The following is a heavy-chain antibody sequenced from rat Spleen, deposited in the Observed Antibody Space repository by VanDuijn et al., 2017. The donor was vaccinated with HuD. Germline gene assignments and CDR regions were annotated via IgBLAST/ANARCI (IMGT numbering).Heavy chain of an antibody. J-gene: IGHJ2*01. Sequence: EVQLQESGPGLVKPSQSLSLTCSVTGSSITSHYWGWIRKFPGHKMEYMGYISYSGSTSYNPSLKSQFSITRDTSKNQFFLQLNSVTTEDTATYYCARQVPGGLYFDYWGQGVMVTVSS. CDR1: GSSITSHY. D-gene: IGHD1-4*01. CDR2: ISYSGST. CDR3: ARQVPGGLYFDY. V-gene: IGHV3-1*01.